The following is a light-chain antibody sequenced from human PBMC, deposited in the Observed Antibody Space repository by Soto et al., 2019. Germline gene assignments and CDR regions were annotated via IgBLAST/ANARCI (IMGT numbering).Light chain of an antibody. CDR2: EVT. CDR1: SSDVGSFNF. Sequence: QSVLTQPASVSGSPVQSVTISCTRTSSDVGSFNFVSWYQQHPGKAPKVVIYEVTKRPSGVSNRFSGSKSGNTASLTIYGLQADDEADYYCCSDAGSSTYVFGTGTKVTVL. V-gene: IGLV2-23*02. CDR3: CSDAGSSTYV. J-gene: IGLJ1*01.